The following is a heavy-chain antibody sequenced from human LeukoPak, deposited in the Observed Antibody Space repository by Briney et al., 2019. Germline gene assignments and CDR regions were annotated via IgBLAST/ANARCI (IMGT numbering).Heavy chain of an antibody. CDR3: ARDLAAAVNY. D-gene: IGHD6-13*01. J-gene: IGHJ4*02. Sequence: GSLRLSCAASGFTFSSYALNWVRQAPGKGLEWVSAISGSSSYIYYADSVKGRFTISRDNAKNSLYLQMNSLRAEDTAVYYCARDLAAAVNYWGQGTLVTVSS. CDR1: GFTFSSYA. V-gene: IGHV3-21*01. CDR2: ISGSSSYI.